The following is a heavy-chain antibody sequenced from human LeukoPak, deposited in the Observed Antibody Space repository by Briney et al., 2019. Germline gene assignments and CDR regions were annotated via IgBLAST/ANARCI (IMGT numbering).Heavy chain of an antibody. V-gene: IGHV3-30-3*01. Sequence: GGSLRLSCAASGFTFSSYAMHWVRQAPGKGLEWVAVISYDGSNKYYADSVKGRFTISRDNSKNTLYLQMNSLRAEDTAVYYCARDGYDSSGHYSDYWGQGTLVTVSS. CDR1: GFTFSSYA. CDR3: ARDGYDSSGHYSDY. CDR2: ISYDGSNK. J-gene: IGHJ4*02. D-gene: IGHD3-22*01.